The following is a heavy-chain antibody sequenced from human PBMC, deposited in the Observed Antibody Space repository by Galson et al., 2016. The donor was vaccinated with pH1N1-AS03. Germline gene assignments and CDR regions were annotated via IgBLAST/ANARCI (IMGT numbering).Heavy chain of an antibody. Sequence: SRRLACAATGVTLKRDSRQRDNQTPKNNTEKPTHTQQQQTNTNHTEHRKGRFSISRDISKNTLYLQMNSLRVEDTAMFYCVKESPKEAGDYWGRGVMVTVSS. CDR2: TQQQQTNT. CDR1: GVTLKRDS. CDR3: VKESPKEAGDY. V-gene: IGHV3-30*02. J-gene: IGHJ4*02.